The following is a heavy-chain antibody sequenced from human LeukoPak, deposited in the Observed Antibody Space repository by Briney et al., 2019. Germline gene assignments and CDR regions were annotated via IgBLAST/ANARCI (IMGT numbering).Heavy chain of an antibody. J-gene: IGHJ4*02. Sequence: PGASLRLSCAASGFTFSNYAMSWVRQAPGKGLEWVSAIVGSGGGTYYADSVKGRFSISRDNSKNTLFLQMNSLRVEDTALYYCSKWEDYDVLTGYYDSDFWGQGTLVTVSS. CDR2: IVGSGGGT. CDR1: GFTFSNYA. V-gene: IGHV3-23*01. D-gene: IGHD3-9*01. CDR3: SKWEDYDVLTGYYDSDF.